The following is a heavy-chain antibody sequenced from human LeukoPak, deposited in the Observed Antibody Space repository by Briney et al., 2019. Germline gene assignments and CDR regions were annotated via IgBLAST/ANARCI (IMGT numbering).Heavy chain of an antibody. CDR3: ARGYSSGWSAFDY. Sequence: GGSLRLSCAASGFTFSSYYMNWVRRAPGRGLEWVSSISSTSSYIYYADSVKGRFTISRDNADNSLYLQMNSLRAEDTAVYYCARGYSSGWSAFDYWGQGTLVTVSS. J-gene: IGHJ4*02. CDR2: ISSTSSYI. V-gene: IGHV3-21*01. D-gene: IGHD6-19*01. CDR1: GFTFSSYY.